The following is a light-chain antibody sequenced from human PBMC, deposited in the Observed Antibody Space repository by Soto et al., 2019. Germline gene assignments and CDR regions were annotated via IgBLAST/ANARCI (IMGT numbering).Light chain of an antibody. CDR2: ADN. CDR1: SSNSGSNT. Sequence: QSVLTQPRSASGTPGQRVSRSCSGSSSNSGSNTVNWYQQLPGTAPRLLIYADNLRPSGVPDRFSGSKSGASASLAISGLQSGDEADYYCAAWHDSLSIYVFGTGTRSPS. CDR3: AAWHDSLSIYV. V-gene: IGLV1-44*01. J-gene: IGLJ1*01.